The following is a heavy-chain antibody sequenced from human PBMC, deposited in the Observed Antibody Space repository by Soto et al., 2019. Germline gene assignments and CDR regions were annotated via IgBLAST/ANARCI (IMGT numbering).Heavy chain of an antibody. J-gene: IGHJ6*02. V-gene: IGHV3-23*01. CDR2: ISGSGGST. CDR1: GFTFSSYA. Sequence: PGASLKLLCAASGFTFSSYAMSWVRQAPGKGLEWVSAISGSGGSTYYADSVTGRFTISRDNSKNTLYLQMNSLRAEDTAVYYCAKDEPVFGIVVVPAAISGPLAVWGQGTTVTVSS. D-gene: IGHD2-2*01. CDR3: AKDEPVFGIVVVPAAISGPLAV.